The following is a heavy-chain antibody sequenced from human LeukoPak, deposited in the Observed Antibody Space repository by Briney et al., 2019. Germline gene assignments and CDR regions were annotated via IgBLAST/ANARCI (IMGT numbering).Heavy chain of an antibody. CDR2: ISGSSTST. D-gene: IGHD6-19*01. Sequence: GGSLRPSCAASGFTFSSFAMSWVRRAPGKGLERVSTISGSSTSTYYADSVQGRFIVSRDNSKSTLFLQMNSLRAEDTAVYYCAKDLSMAVTGSPFDYWGQGTLVTVSS. V-gene: IGHV3-23*01. CDR3: AKDLSMAVTGSPFDY. J-gene: IGHJ4*02. CDR1: GFTFSSFA.